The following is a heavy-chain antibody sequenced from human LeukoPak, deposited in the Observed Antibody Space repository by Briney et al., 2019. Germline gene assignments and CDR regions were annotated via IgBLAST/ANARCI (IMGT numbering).Heavy chain of an antibody. J-gene: IGHJ5*02. V-gene: IGHV4-39*07. CDR3: ARALGPPIQRHWFDP. CDR2: IYYSGST. D-gene: IGHD5-18*01. CDR1: GGSISSSSYY. Sequence: PSETLSLTCTVSGGSISSSSYYWGWIRQPPGKGLEWIGSIYYSGSTYYNPSLKSRVTISVDTSKNQFSLKLSSVTAADTAVYYCARALGPPIQRHWFDPWGQGTLVTVSP.